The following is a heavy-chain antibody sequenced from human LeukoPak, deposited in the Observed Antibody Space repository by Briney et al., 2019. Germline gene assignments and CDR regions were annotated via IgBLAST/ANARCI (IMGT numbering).Heavy chain of an antibody. CDR1: GGSISSSNW. J-gene: IGHJ3*02. D-gene: IGHD1-26*01. Sequence: SETLSLTCTVSGGSISSSNWWSWVRQPPGKGLEWIGEIYHSGSTNYNPSLKSRVTISVDKSKNQFSLKLSSVTAADTAVYYCAREWELLKAFDIWGQGTMVTVSS. CDR3: AREWELLKAFDI. CDR2: IYHSGST. V-gene: IGHV4-4*02.